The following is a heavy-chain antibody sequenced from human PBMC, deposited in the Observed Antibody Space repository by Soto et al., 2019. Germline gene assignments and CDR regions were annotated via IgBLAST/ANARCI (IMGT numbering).Heavy chain of an antibody. CDR2: ISGGDGSP. CDR3: AKWHTYNYDSLAFSGFDC. V-gene: IGHV3-23*01. CDR1: GFTFSSYA. Sequence: PGGSLRLSCVASGFTFSSYAMTWVRQAPGKGLEWVSAISGGDGSPSYADSVKGRFTISRDKSKNTLYLHMNRLRADDTAAYYCAKWHTYNYDSLAFSGFDCWGQGTQVTVSS. D-gene: IGHD3-16*01. J-gene: IGHJ4*02.